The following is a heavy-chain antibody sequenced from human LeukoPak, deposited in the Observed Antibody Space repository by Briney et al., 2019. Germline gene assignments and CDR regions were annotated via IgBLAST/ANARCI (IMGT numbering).Heavy chain of an antibody. CDR2: INPDGSQK. CDR1: GFTISNHW. J-gene: IGHJ3*02. CDR3: ARGHYSLDI. Sequence: AGGSLRLPCAASGFTISNHWLTWVRQAPGRGLEWVAHINPDGSQKDCVDSVTGRFTISRDNAKNSVYLQVNSLRAEDTALYYCARGHYSLDIWGQGTMVTVSS. V-gene: IGHV3-7*01. D-gene: IGHD4-11*01.